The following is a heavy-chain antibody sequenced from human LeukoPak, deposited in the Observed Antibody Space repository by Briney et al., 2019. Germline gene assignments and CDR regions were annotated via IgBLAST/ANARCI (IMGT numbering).Heavy chain of an antibody. V-gene: IGHV4-38-2*02. J-gene: IGHJ4*02. CDR2: IYHSGST. Sequence: SETLSLTCTVSGYSISSGYYWGWIRQPPGKGLEWIGSIYHSGSTYYNPSLKSRVTISVDTSKNQFSLKLSSVTAADTAVYYCARVGSRVPPGRYSSSPPLDYWRQGTLVTVPS. CDR1: GYSISSGYY. CDR3: ARVGSRVPPGRYSSSPPLDY. D-gene: IGHD6-13*01.